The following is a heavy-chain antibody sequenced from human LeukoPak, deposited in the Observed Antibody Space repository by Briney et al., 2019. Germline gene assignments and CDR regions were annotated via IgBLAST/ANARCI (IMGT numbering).Heavy chain of an antibody. V-gene: IGHV4-30-4*01. J-gene: IGHJ4*02. CDR3: ARVGIVGTLQVDY. CDR1: GGSISSGDYY. Sequence: SQTLSLTCTVSGGSISSGDYYWSWIRQPPGKGLEWIGYIYYSGSTYYNPSLKSRVTISVDTSKNQFSLKLSSVTAADTAVYYCARVGIVGTLQVDYWGQGTLVTVSS. D-gene: IGHD2-15*01. CDR2: IYYSGST.